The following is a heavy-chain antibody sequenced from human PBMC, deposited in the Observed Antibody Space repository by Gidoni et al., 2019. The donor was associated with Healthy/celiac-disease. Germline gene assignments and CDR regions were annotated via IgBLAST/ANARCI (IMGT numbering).Heavy chain of an antibody. D-gene: IGHD1-26*01. CDR1: GGPISSSSYY. CDR3: ARVPRGSYSDY. Sequence: QLQLQESGPGLVKPSETLSLTCTVSGGPISSSSYYWGWIRQPPGKGLEWIGSIYYSGSTYYNPSLKSRVTISVDTSKNQFSLKLSSVTAADTAVYYCARVPRGSYSDYWGQGTLVTVSS. J-gene: IGHJ4*02. CDR2: IYYSGST. V-gene: IGHV4-39*01.